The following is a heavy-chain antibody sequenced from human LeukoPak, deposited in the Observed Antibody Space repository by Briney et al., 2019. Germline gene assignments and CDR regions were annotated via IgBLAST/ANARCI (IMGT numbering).Heavy chain of an antibody. CDR1: VFTFDSYA. V-gene: IGHV3-23*01. CDR2: ISGGSEDT. J-gene: IGHJ6*02. Sequence: PGGPLRLSCTASVFTFDSYAMSWVRQATGKGLEWVYSISGGSEDTYYADSVKGRFTISRDNSKSTLYLQMNSLRAEDTAVYYCARTIAQYSNSWLYFYYGLDVWGQGTTVTVSS. D-gene: IGHD6-13*01. CDR3: ARTIAQYSNSWLYFYYGLDV.